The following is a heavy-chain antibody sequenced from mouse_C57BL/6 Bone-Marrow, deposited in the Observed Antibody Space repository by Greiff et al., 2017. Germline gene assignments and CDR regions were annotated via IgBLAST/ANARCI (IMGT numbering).Heavy chain of an antibody. V-gene: IGHV8-8*01. CDR1: FLSLRPFFLF. Sequence: QVTLKESGPGILQPSQTLSLTCSFPFLSLRPFFLFFFFLLPPSFPFLSFLSHILFYYYKYYNPALNIRLTISKDTSKNQVFLKIANVDTADTATYYCARIAIFSNWDFDYWGQGTTLTVSS. CDR3: ARIAIFSNWDFDY. D-gene: IGHD4-1*01. J-gene: IGHJ2*01. CDR2: ILFYYYK.